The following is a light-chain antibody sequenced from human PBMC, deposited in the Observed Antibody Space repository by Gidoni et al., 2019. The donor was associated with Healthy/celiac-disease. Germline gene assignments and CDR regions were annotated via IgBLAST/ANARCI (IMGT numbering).Light chain of an antibody. CDR3: QQYYSTPCT. Sequence: DIVMTQSPDSLAVSLGERATINCKSSQSVLYSSNNKNYLAWYQQKPGQPPKLLIYWASTRESWVPYRFSGSGSGTDFTLTISSLQAEDVAVYYCQQYYSTPCTFGQXTKVEIK. CDR2: WAS. J-gene: IGKJ1*01. V-gene: IGKV4-1*01. CDR1: QSVLYSSNNKNY.